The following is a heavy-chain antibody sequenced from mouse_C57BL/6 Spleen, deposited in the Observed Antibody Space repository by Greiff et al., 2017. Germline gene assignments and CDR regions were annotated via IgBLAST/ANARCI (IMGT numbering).Heavy chain of an antibody. V-gene: IGHV1-20*01. J-gene: IGHJ4*01. CDR3: ARTLRNYYAMDY. CDR2: INPYNGDT. D-gene: IGHD1-1*01. Sequence: EVQLQQSGPELVKPGDSVKISCKASGYSFTGYFMNWVMQSHGKSLEWIGRINPYNGDTFYNQKFKGKAILTVDKSSSTAHMELRSLTSEDAAVYYCARTLRNYYAMDYWGQGTSVTVSS. CDR1: GYSFTGYF.